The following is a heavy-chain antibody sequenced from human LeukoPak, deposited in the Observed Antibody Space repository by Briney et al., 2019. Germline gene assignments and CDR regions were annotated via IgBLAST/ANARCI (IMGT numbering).Heavy chain of an antibody. J-gene: IGHJ5*02. V-gene: IGHV3-48*03. CDR1: GFIFSSYE. CDR2: ISNSGTTI. CDR3: ARDRRLDP. Sequence: GGSLRLSCAASGFIFSSYEMNWVRQAPGKGLEWVSYISNSGTTIYYADSVKGRFTISRDNSKNSLYLQMNSLRAEDTAVYYCARDRRLDPWGQGTLVTVSS.